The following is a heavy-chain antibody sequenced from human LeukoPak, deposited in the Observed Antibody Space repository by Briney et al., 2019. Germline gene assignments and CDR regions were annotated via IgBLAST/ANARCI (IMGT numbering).Heavy chain of an antibody. CDR1: GYSFTSYW. Sequence: GESLKISCKGSGYSFTSYWIGWVRQMPGKGLEWMGIIYPGDSDTRYSPSFQGQVTISADKSISTAYLQWSSLKASDTAMYYCARLGPVYCSGGSCYKFDPWGQGTLVTVSS. CDR3: ARLGPVYCSGGSCYKFDP. D-gene: IGHD2-15*01. CDR2: IYPGDSDT. J-gene: IGHJ5*02. V-gene: IGHV5-51*01.